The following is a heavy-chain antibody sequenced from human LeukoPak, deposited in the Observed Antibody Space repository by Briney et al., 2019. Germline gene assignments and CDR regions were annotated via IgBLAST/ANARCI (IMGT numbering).Heavy chain of an antibody. CDR2: ISKDGSST. CDR1: ASTFSSNW. V-gene: IGHV3-74*01. J-gene: IGHJ5*02. D-gene: IGHD6-19*01. CDR3: AASMAGFNWFDP. Sequence: GGSLRLSCAASASTFSSNWMHWVRQAPGKGLVWVSRISKDGSSTNYADSVKGRFTISRDNAKNTLYLQMSSLTAGDTAVYYCAASMAGFNWFDPWGQGTLVTVSS.